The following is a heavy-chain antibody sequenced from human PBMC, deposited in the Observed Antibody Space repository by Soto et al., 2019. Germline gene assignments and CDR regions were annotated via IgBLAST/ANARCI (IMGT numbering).Heavy chain of an antibody. D-gene: IGHD3-10*01. V-gene: IGHV3-21*01. J-gene: IGHJ4*02. CDR3: ARGPSYYGSGSYYYFDY. Sequence: GGSLRLSCAASGFTFSSSSMNWVRQAPGGGLEWVSSISGTSDYISYADSVRGRFTISRDNAMNSLFLKMNSLRAEDTAVYFCARGPSYYGSGSYYYFDYWGQGA. CDR1: GFTFSSSS. CDR2: ISGTSDYI.